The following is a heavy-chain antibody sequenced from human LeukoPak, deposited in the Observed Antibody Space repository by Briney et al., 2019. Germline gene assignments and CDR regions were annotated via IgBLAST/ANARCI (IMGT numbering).Heavy chain of an antibody. CDR3: ARGVVVVPAAIQSYYYYGMDV. V-gene: IGHV1-2*04. Sequence: ASVKVSCKASGGTFSSYAISWVRQAPGQGLEWMGWINPNSGGTNYAQKFQGWVTMTRDTSISTAYMELSRLRSDDTAVYYCARGVVVVPAAIQSYYYYGMDVWGQGTTVTVSS. CDR2: INPNSGGT. CDR1: GGTFSSYA. J-gene: IGHJ6*02. D-gene: IGHD2-2*01.